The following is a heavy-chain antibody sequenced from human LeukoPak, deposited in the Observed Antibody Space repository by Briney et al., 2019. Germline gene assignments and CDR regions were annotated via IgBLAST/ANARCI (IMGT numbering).Heavy chain of an antibody. CDR3: ARDQYYYDSSGYYKAY. D-gene: IGHD3-22*01. Sequence: ASVKVSCKVSGYTLTELSMHWVRQATGQGLEWMGWMNPNSGNTGYAQKFQGRVTMTRNTSISTAYMELSSLRSEDTAVYYCARDQYYYDSSGYYKAYWGQGTLVTVSS. V-gene: IGHV1-8*01. CDR1: GYTLTELS. J-gene: IGHJ4*02. CDR2: MNPNSGNT.